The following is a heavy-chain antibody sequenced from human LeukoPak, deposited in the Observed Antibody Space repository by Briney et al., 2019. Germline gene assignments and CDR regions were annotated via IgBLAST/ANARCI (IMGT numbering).Heavy chain of an antibody. CDR1: GFTFSSYA. CDR3: ARKVHGYNSGSYVY. V-gene: IGHV4-34*01. Sequence: GSLRLSCAASGFTFSSYAMSWVRQPPGKGLEWIGEINHSGSTNYNPSLKSRVTMSVDTSKNQFSLRLSSVTAADTAVYYCARKVHGYNSGSYVYWGQGTLVTVSS. D-gene: IGHD5-18*01. CDR2: INHSGST. J-gene: IGHJ4*02.